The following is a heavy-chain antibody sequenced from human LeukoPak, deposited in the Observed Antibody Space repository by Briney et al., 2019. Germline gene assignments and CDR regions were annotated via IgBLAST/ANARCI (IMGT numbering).Heavy chain of an antibody. V-gene: IGHV4-59*01. D-gene: IGHD6-19*01. CDR3: ARAGSGWSFDY. Sequence: SETLSLTCTVSGGSISTYYWTWIRRTPGKGLEWIGYNSYSGHTNYNPSLKRRVTISVDMSKNQFSLRLTSVTAADTAVYYCARAGSGWSFDYWGQGTLVTVSS. CDR2: NSYSGHT. CDR1: GGSISTYY. J-gene: IGHJ4*02.